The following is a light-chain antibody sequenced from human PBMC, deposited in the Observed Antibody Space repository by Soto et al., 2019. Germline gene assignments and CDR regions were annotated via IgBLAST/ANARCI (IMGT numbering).Light chain of an antibody. V-gene: IGKV3-15*01. Sequence: ETVMTQSPATLSVSPGESATLSCRASQSVSRNLAWYQQRPGQAPRLLIYGASSRATGIPGGFTGSGSGTEFTLTISSLQSEDSAIYYCQHYYYWPPWTFGQGTKVDIK. CDR3: QHYYYWPPWT. J-gene: IGKJ1*01. CDR1: QSVSRN. CDR2: GAS.